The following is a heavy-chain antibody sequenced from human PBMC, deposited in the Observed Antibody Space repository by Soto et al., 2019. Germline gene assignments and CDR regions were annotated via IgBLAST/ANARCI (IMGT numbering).Heavy chain of an antibody. CDR3: VKPPGYSYDSSVYYSL. V-gene: IGHV3-64D*06. CDR1: AFTFSTYD. CDR2: ISTDGGSK. Sequence: WGSLTVSCSASAFTFSTYDIHWVRQIPGKGLEYVSVISTDGGSKYYADSVKGRFTISRDNSKNTLYLQMSSLRAEDTAVYWCVKPPGYSYDSSVYYSLWGQGTLVTVYS. J-gene: IGHJ4*02. D-gene: IGHD3-22*01.